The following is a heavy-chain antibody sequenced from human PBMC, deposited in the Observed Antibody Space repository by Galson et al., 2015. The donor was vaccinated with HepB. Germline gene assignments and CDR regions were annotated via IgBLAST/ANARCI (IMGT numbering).Heavy chain of an antibody. D-gene: IGHD3-3*01. V-gene: IGHV1-69*02. J-gene: IGHJ4*02. Sequence: SVKVSCKASGGTFSSYTISWVRQAPGQGLEWMGRIIPILGIANYAQKFQGRVTITADESTSTAYMELSSLRSEDTAVYYCAKQSITIFGGDPYYFDYWGQGTLVTVSS. CDR2: IIPILGIA. CDR3: AKQSITIFGGDPYYFDY. CDR1: GGTFSSYT.